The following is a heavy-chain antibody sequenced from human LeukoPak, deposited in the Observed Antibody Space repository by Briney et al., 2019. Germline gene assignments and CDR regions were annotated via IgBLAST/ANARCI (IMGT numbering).Heavy chain of an antibody. Sequence: AGGSLRLSCVASGFTLSSYSMNWVRQAQGQGREWISYISSSSGNIYYADSVKGRFTISRDNAKNSLYLQMNNLRVEDTAVYYCAAGRGWLIDYWGQGTLVTASS. CDR3: AAGRGWLIDY. CDR1: GFTLSSYS. V-gene: IGHV3-48*01. J-gene: IGHJ4*02. CDR2: ISSSSGNI. D-gene: IGHD3-22*01.